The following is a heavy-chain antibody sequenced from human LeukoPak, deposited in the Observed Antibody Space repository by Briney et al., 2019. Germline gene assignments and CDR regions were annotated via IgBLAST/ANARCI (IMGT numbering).Heavy chain of an antibody. V-gene: IGHV3-23*01. J-gene: IGHJ6*02. CDR1: GFTFSSYA. CDR3: ASRITMVRGVIIKAYYYYGMDV. CDR2: ISGSGGST. Sequence: GGSLRLSCAASGFTFSSYAMSWVRQAPGKGLEWVSAISGSGGSTYYADSVKGRFTISRDNSKNTLYLQMNSLRAEDTAVYYCASRITMVRGVIIKAYYYYGMDVWGQGTTVTVSS. D-gene: IGHD3-10*01.